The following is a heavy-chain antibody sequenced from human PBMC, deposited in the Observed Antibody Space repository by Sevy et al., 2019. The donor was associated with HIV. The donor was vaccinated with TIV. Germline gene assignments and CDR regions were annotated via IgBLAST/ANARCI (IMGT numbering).Heavy chain of an antibody. CDR1: GFTFSSYA. Sequence: GGSLRLSCAASGFTFSSYAMNWVRQAPGRGLEWVSSISKSGEITYYADSVRGRFTVSRDNSKNTVYLQLNSLRAEDTAIYYCAKEWTRISSSYGEFDYWGQGTLVTVSS. D-gene: IGHD6-6*01. V-gene: IGHV3-23*01. CDR3: AKEWTRISSSYGEFDY. J-gene: IGHJ4*02. CDR2: ISKSGEIT.